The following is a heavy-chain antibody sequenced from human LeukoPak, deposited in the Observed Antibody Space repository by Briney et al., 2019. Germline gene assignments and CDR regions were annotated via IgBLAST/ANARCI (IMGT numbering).Heavy chain of an antibody. CDR3: ARQGVYSSSWDYYYYGMDV. J-gene: IGHJ6*02. V-gene: IGHV4-39*01. CDR1: GGSISSSSYY. D-gene: IGHD6-6*01. CDR2: IYYSGST. Sequence: SETLSLTCTVSGGSISSSSYYWGWIRQPPGKGLEWIGSIYYSGSTYYNPSLKSRVTISVGTSKNQFSLKLSSVTAADTAVYYCARQGVYSSSWDYYYYGMDVWGQGTTVTVSS.